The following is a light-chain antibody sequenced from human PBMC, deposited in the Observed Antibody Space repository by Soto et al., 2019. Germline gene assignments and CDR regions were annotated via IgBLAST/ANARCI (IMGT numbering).Light chain of an antibody. CDR3: MQSIQLPLT. CDR1: QSLLHSDGKTY. Sequence: DIAMTQTLLALFVTPGQPASISCKSSQSLLHSDGKTYLSWFLQKPGQPPHLLIYEVSNRFSGVPQRFSGRGSGTDFTLNISRVEAEDVGLYYCMQSIQLPLTFGGGTKVDIK. J-gene: IGKJ4*01. CDR2: EVS. V-gene: IGKV2D-29*01.